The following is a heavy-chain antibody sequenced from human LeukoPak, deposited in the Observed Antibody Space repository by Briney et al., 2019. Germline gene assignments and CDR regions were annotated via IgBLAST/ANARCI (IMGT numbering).Heavy chain of an antibody. D-gene: IGHD3-22*01. CDR2: TIPILGIA. V-gene: IGHV1-69*04. CDR1: GDTFGSYA. J-gene: IGHJ4*02. CDR3: ASQFLLPFDY. Sequence: SSVKVSCKAPGDTFGSYAISWVRQAHGQGLEWMGRTIPILGIAKYAQKFQGRLTITADTSTSTAYMQLTNLRSDDTAVYYCASQFLLPFDYWGRGTLVT.